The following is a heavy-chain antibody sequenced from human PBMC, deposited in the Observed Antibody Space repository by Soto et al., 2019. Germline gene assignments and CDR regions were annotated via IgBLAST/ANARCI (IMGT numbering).Heavy chain of an antibody. V-gene: IGHV1-18*01. CDR3: ARDKGSGKFEVYYYYGMDV. J-gene: IGHJ6*02. Sequence: ASVKVSCKASGYTFTSYGISWVRQAPGQGLEWMGWISAYNGNTNYAQKLQGRVTMTTDTSTSTAYMELRSLRPDDTAVYYCARDKGSGKFEVYYYYGMDVWGQGTTVTVSS. CDR2: ISAYNGNT. CDR1: GYTFTSYG. D-gene: IGHD3-10*01.